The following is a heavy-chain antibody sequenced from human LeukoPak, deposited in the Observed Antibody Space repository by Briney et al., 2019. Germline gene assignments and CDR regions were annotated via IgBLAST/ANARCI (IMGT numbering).Heavy chain of an antibody. V-gene: IGHV4-39*07. J-gene: IGHJ4*02. CDR1: GGSISSSSYY. CDR2: IYYSGST. D-gene: IGHD3-10*01. CDR3: ARLHTSGGIVRGVT. Sequence: SETLSLTCTVSGGSISSSSYYWGWIRQPPGKGLEWIGSIYYSGSTYYNPSLKSRVTISVDTSKNQFSLKLSSVTAADTALYYCARLHTSGGIVRGVTWGQGTLVTVSS.